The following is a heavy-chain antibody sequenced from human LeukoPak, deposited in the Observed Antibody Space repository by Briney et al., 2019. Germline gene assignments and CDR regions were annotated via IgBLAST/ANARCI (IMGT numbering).Heavy chain of an antibody. Sequence: GESLKISCEGSGYSFTSYWIGWVRQMPGKGLEWMRIIYPGDSDTRYSPSFQGQVTISADKSISTAYLQWSSLKASDTAKYYCAISPYGLGGRHDYWGQGTLVTVSS. CDR1: GYSFTSYW. CDR2: IYPGDSDT. CDR3: AISPYGLGGRHDY. V-gene: IGHV5-51*01. D-gene: IGHD3-10*01. J-gene: IGHJ4*02.